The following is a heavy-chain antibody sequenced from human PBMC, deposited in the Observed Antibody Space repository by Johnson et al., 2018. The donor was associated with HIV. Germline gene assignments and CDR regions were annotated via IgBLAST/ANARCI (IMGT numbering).Heavy chain of an antibody. V-gene: IGHV3-23*04. CDR3: TRGSFTDDAFDV. D-gene: IGHD1-26*01. CDR1: GFTFSSYA. CDR2: ISGSGGST. Sequence: MQLVESGGGVVQPGRSLRLSCAASGFTFSSYAMSWVRQAPGKGLEWVSAISGSGGSTYYADSVKGRFTISRDTSKNMLYLQMNSLRPEDTAVYYCTRGSFTDDAFDVWGLGTMVTVSS. J-gene: IGHJ3*01.